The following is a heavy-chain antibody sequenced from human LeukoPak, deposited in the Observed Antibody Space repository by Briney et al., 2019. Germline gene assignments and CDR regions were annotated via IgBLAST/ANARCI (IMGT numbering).Heavy chain of an antibody. CDR2: ISGSGGST. D-gene: IGHD2/OR15-2a*01. J-gene: IGHJ3*02. CDR1: GFTFSSYA. V-gene: IGHV3-23*01. CDR3: AKYRRAFWPLASDI. Sequence: GGSLRLSCAASGFTFSSYAMSCVRQAPGKGLEWVSGISGSGGSTYYADSVKGRFTISRDNSKNTLYLQMSSLRAEATAVYLCAKYRRAFWPLASDICGQGTMVTVSS.